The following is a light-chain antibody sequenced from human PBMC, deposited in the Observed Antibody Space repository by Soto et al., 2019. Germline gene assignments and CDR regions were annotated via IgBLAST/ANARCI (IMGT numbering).Light chain of an antibody. CDR1: ESISKW. CDR2: KAS. J-gene: IGKJ1*01. CDR3: QHYETYPVT. Sequence: DIEMTQSPSVLSAYVGDRVTITCRASESISKWLVWYQQKPGKAPHLIIYKASVLESGVPSRFSGSGSGTEFTLTIDSLQPDDFATYYCQHYETYPVTFGQGTKVDIK. V-gene: IGKV1-5*03.